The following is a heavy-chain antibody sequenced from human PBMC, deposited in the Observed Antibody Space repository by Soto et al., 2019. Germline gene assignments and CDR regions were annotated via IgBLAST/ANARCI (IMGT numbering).Heavy chain of an antibody. V-gene: IGHV6-1*01. J-gene: IGHJ4*02. CDR2: TYYRSQYYH. Sequence: SQTLSLTCAISGDSVSSNSAAWNWIRQSPSRGLEWLGRTYYRSQYYHDYAVSVKSRITINPDTSKNQLSLQLNSVTPEDTAVYYGASNNWNFVTSRDLWGQGILVTSPQ. CDR3: ASNNWNFVTSRDL. CDR1: GDSVSSNSAA. D-gene: IGHD1-1*01.